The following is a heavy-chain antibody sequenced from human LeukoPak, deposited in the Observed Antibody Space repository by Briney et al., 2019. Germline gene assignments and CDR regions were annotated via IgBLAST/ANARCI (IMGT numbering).Heavy chain of an antibody. CDR2: IYYSGST. D-gene: IGHD3-3*01. CDR1: GGSISSYY. V-gene: IGHV4-59*01. CDR3: AAWMGDFWSGYYFDY. Sequence: SETLSLTCTVSGGSISSYYWSWIRQPPGKGLEWIGYIYYSGSTNYNPSLKSRVTISVDTSKNQFSLKLSSVTAADTAVYYCAAWMGDFWSGYYFDYWGQGTLVTVSS. J-gene: IGHJ4*02.